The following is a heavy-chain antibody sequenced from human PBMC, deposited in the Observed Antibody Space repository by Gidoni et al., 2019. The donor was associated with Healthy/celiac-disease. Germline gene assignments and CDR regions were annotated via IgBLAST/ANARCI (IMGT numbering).Heavy chain of an antibody. CDR3: TRDLDYYDSSGYYPWFDP. J-gene: IGHJ5*02. Sequence: EVQLVESGGGLVQPGRSLRLSCPASGFTFGDYAMSWFRQAPGKGLEWVGFIRSKAYGGTTEYAASVKGRFTISRDDSKSIAYLQMNSLKTEDTAVYYCTRDLDYYDSSGYYPWFDPWGQGTLVTVSS. D-gene: IGHD3-22*01. CDR1: GFTFGDYA. V-gene: IGHV3-49*03. CDR2: IRSKAYGGTT.